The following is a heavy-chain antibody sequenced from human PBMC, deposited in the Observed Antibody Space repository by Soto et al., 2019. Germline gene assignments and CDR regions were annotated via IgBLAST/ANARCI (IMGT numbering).Heavy chain of an antibody. Sequence: GASVKVSCKASGYTCTSWGISWVRQAPGQGLEWMGWISAYNGNTNYAQKLQGRVTMTTDTSTSTAYMELRSLRSDDTAVYYCARNPDQTGAFDIRGQGTMVPFSS. V-gene: IGHV1-18*01. CDR3: ARNPDQTGAFDI. CDR1: GYTCTSWG. CDR2: ISAYNGNT. J-gene: IGHJ3*02.